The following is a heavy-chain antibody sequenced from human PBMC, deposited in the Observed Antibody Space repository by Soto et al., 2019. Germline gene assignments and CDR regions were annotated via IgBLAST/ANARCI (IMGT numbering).Heavy chain of an antibody. CDR1: GFTFSNYA. D-gene: IGHD2-15*01. J-gene: IGHJ4*02. CDR3: AKSPLGYGSGGSCYPPHYFDY. V-gene: IGHV3-23*01. Sequence: EVQLLDSGGGLVQPGGSLRLSCAASGFTFSNYAMSWVRQAPGKGLEWVSGVGGSGDSTYYADSVKGRFTISRDNSKDTLYLQMNGLRAEDTAVYYCAKSPLGYGSGGSCYPPHYFDYWGQGTLVTVSS. CDR2: VGGSGDST.